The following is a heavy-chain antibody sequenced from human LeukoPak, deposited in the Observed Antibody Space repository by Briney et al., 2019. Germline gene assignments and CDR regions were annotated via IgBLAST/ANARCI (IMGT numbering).Heavy chain of an antibody. V-gene: IGHV3-7*01. CDR3: ARKSFAELMLLGSAYGMDV. Sequence: GGSLRLSCAASPFTSSGHWMSWVRQAPGKGLEWVANINEDGSEKYYLESLKGRFTISRDNAKNSLHLQISSLRVEDTALYYCARKSFAELMLLGSAYGMDVWGQGTTVIVSS. D-gene: IGHD2-8*01. CDR1: PFTSSGHW. CDR2: INEDGSEK. J-gene: IGHJ6*02.